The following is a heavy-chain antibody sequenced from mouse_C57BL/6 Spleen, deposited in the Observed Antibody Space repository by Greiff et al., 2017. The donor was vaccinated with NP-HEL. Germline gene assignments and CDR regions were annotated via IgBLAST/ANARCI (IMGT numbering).Heavy chain of an antibody. CDR1: GFTFSSYA. J-gene: IGHJ2*01. CDR2: ISSGGDYI. Sequence: EVKLVESGEGLVKPGGSLKLSCAASGFTFSSYAMSWVRQTPEKRLEWVAYISSGGDYIYYADTVKGRFTISRDNARNTLYLQMSSLKSEDTAMYYCTRNYYGNYYFDYWGQGTTLTVSS. CDR3: TRNYYGNYYFDY. V-gene: IGHV5-9-1*02. D-gene: IGHD2-1*01.